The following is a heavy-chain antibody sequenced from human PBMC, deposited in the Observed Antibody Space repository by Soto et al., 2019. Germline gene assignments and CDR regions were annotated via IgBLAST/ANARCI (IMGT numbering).Heavy chain of an antibody. J-gene: IGHJ6*03. CDR2: IIPILGIA. Sequence: ASVKVSCKASGGTFSSYTISWVRQAPGQGLEWMGRIIPILGIANYAQKFQGRVTITADKSTSTAYMELSSLRSEDTAVYYCAREYTVTTPASVVPYYMDVWGKGTTVTVSS. V-gene: IGHV1-69*04. CDR1: GGTFSSYT. CDR3: AREYTVTTPASVVPYYMDV. D-gene: IGHD4-17*01.